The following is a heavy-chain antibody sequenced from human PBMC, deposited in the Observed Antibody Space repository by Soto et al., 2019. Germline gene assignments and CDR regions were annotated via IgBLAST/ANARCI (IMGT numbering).Heavy chain of an antibody. Sequence: EVQLLESGGGLVQPGGSLRLSCAASGFTFSSYAMSWVRQAPGKGLEWVSAISGSGGSTYYADSVKGRFTISRDNAKNTLYLQMNSLRAEDTAVYYCAKDQRITIFGAGFDYWGQGTLVTVSS. V-gene: IGHV3-23*01. CDR3: AKDQRITIFGAGFDY. D-gene: IGHD3-3*01. CDR1: GFTFSSYA. CDR2: ISGSGGST. J-gene: IGHJ4*02.